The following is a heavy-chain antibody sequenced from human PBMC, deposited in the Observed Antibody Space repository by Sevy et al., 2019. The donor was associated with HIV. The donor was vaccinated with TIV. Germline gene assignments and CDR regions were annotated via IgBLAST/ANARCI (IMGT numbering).Heavy chain of an antibody. J-gene: IGHJ6*02. Sequence: GGSLRLSCAASGFTFNSYTMNWVRQAPGKGLEWVSSITSGSSYIFYADSVKGRFTTSRDNAKNSLYLQMNSLRAEDTAVYYCARDKTILEGRYGMDVWGQGTTVTVSS. D-gene: IGHD3-3*01. CDR2: ITSGSSYI. V-gene: IGHV3-21*01. CDR3: ARDKTILEGRYGMDV. CDR1: GFTFNSYT.